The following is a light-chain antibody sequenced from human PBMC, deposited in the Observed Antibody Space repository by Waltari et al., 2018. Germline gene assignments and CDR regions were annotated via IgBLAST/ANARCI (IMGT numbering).Light chain of an antibody. CDR3: QQYDTYPLYT. CDR1: LSISSW. Sequence: DTQMTQSPSTLSASVGDTVTITCRASLSISSWLAWYQQKPGKAPKLLIFHASSLESGVPSRSSGGGSGVEFTLTISSLQPDDFAAYYCQQYDTYPLYTFGQGTKLEIK. V-gene: IGKV1-5*01. J-gene: IGKJ2*01. CDR2: HAS.